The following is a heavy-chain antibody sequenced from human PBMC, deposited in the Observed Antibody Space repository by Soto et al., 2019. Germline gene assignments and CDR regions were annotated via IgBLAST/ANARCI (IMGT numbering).Heavy chain of an antibody. D-gene: IGHD6-19*01. CDR3: ARVIRAVAGTSAQNPGDY. J-gene: IGHJ4*02. CDR1: GGSISSGGYY. CDR2: IYYSGST. Sequence: QVQLQESGPGLVKPSQTLSLTCTVSGGSISSGGYYWSWIRQHPGKGLEWIGYIYYSGSTYYNPSLRSRVTISVDTSKNQFSLKLSSVTAADTAVYYCARVIRAVAGTSAQNPGDYWGQGTLVTVSS. V-gene: IGHV4-31*03.